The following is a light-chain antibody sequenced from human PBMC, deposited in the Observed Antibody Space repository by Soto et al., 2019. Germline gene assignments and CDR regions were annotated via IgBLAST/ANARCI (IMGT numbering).Light chain of an antibody. V-gene: IGLV7-46*01. J-gene: IGLJ2*01. Sequence: QAVVTQEPSLTVSPGGTVTLTCGSSTGAVTSNHHPYWFQQKAGQAPRTLIYDTSNKHSWTPARFSGSLLGDKAALTFSGAPPEDEAQYYCLLSYNAARVFGGGTKLTVL. CDR2: DTS. CDR1: TGAVTSNHH. CDR3: LLSYNAARV.